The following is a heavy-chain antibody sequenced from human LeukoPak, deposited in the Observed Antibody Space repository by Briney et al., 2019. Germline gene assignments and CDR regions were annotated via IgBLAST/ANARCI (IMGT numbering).Heavy chain of an antibody. CDR3: ARDVDSGGHSSKFDS. CDR2: IWYDGRRK. J-gene: IGHJ4*02. CDR1: GFTFSSYG. D-gene: IGHD3-22*01. Sequence: GGSLRLSCAASGFTFSSYGIHWVRQAPGKGLEWVSVIWYDGRRKYYADSVKGRFTISRDNSKNTVYLQMDSLRAEDTAVYYCARDVDSGGHSSKFDSWGQGTLVTVSS. V-gene: IGHV3-33*01.